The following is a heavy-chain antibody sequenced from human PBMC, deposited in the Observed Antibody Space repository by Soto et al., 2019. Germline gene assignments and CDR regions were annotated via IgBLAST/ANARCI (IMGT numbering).Heavy chain of an antibody. Sequence: SETLSLTCIVSGGSISSRSYYWGWIRQPPGKGLEWIGTISFSGSTYYGLSLKSRLTISVDTSRNHFSLKLSSVTAADTAVYYCASLVNGQHEYFDYWGQGALVTVSS. CDR1: GGSISSRSYY. V-gene: IGHV4-39*02. CDR2: ISFSGST. CDR3: ASLVNGQHEYFDY. D-gene: IGHD6-13*01. J-gene: IGHJ4*02.